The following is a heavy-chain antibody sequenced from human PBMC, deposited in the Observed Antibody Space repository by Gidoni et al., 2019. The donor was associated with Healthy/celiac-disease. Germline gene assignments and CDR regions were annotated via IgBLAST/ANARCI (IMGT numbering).Heavy chain of an antibody. Sequence: DVQLMESGGGVVQPGRSLRLSCADSGFTLVGYAMPSARHAPGEGLEWVSGIGWNSGSICYADSVNGRFTISRDNAKYSQYLQMNSLSAEDTALYYCAKDSNHLLLYSGYDWVGAFDIWGQETMVTVSS. CDR1: GFTLVGYA. CDR2: IGWNSGSI. V-gene: IGHV3-9*01. CDR3: AKDSNHLLLYSGYDWVGAFDI. D-gene: IGHD5-12*01. J-gene: IGHJ3*02.